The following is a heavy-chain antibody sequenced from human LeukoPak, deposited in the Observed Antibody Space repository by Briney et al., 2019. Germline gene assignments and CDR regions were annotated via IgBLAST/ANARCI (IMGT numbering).Heavy chain of an antibody. Sequence: SETLSLTCAVYGGSFSGYYWSWIRQPPGKGLEWIGEINHSGSTNYNPSLKSRVTISVDTSKNQFSLKLSSVTAADTAVYYCARGVPPPDIVVVPAALTRFDPWGQGTLVTVPS. D-gene: IGHD2-2*01. CDR1: GGSFSGYY. CDR2: INHSGST. J-gene: IGHJ5*02. V-gene: IGHV4-34*01. CDR3: ARGVPPPDIVVVPAALTRFDP.